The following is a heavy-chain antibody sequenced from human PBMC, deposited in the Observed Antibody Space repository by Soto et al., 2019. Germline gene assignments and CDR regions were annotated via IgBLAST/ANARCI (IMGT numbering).Heavy chain of an antibody. CDR2: ISYDGSNK. J-gene: IGHJ5*02. D-gene: IGHD4-17*01. CDR3: AKPAMDYGDYALNWFDP. CDR1: GFTFSSYG. V-gene: IGHV3-30*18. Sequence: QVQLVESGGGVVQPGRSLRLSCAASGFTFSSYGMHWVRQAPGKGLEWVAVISYDGSNKYYADSVKGRFTISRDNSKNTLYLQRNSLRAEDTAVYYCAKPAMDYGDYALNWFDPWGQGSLVTVSS.